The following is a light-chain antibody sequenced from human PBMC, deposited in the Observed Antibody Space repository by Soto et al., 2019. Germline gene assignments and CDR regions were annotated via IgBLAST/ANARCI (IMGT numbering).Light chain of an antibody. J-gene: IGLJ1*01. CDR3: CSYAGRYTYI. CDR2: DVS. V-gene: IGLV2-11*01. CDR1: SSDVGGYNY. Sequence: HSALTQPRSVSGSPGQSVTISCSGTSSDVGGYNYVSWYQQIPGKAPKLMIYDVSKRPSGVPDRFSGAKSGYTASLTISGLQAEDEADYYCCSYAGRYTYIFGTGTKVTVL.